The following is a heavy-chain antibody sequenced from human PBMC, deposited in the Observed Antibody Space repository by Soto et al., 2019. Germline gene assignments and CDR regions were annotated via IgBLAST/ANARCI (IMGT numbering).Heavy chain of an antibody. Sequence: SGPTLVNPTQTLTLTCTFSGFSLSTSGMCVSWIRQPPGKALEWLALIDWDDDKYYSTSLKTRLTISKDTSKNQVVLTMTNMDPVDTATYYCARGELGYCSSTSCYGFRNWFDPWGQGTLVTVSS. CDR2: IDWDDDK. CDR1: GFSLSTSGMC. V-gene: IGHV2-70*01. D-gene: IGHD2-2*01. J-gene: IGHJ5*02. CDR3: ARGELGYCSSTSCYGFRNWFDP.